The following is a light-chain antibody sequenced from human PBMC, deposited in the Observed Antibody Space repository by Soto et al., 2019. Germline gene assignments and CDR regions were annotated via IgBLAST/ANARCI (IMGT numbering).Light chain of an antibody. CDR3: SSYAASNNFYFV. Sequence: QSVLTQPPSASGSPGQSVTISCTGTSSDVGGYNYVSWYQQYPGRAPKLMIYEVTKRPSGVPDRFSGSKSGNTASLTVSGLQAEDGADYCCSSYAASNNFYFVFGGGTKVTVL. J-gene: IGLJ3*02. CDR2: EVT. CDR1: SSDVGGYNY. V-gene: IGLV2-8*01.